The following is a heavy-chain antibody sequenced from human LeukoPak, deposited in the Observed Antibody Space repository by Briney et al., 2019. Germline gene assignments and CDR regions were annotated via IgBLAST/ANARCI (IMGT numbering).Heavy chain of an antibody. D-gene: IGHD5-18*01. Sequence: ASVKVSCKASGYTFTSYAMHWVRQAPGQRLEWMGWINAGNGNAKYSQKFQGRVTITTDTSTSTAYMELSSLRSEDTAVYYCARDGYYAASLDYWGQGTLVTVSS. V-gene: IGHV1-3*01. CDR1: GYTFTSYA. CDR2: INAGNGNA. J-gene: IGHJ4*02. CDR3: ARDGYYAASLDY.